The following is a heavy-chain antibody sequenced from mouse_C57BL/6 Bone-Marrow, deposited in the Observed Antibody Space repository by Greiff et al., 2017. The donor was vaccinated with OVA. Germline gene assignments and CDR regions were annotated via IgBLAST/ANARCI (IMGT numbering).Heavy chain of an antibody. J-gene: IGHJ1*03. D-gene: IGHD2-1*01. CDR3: ARWGNYWYFDV. V-gene: IGHV1-64*01. CDR1: GYTFTSYW. Sequence: QVQLQQPGAELVKPGASVKLSCKASGYTFTSYWMHWVKQRPGQGLEWIGMIHPNSGSTNYNEKFKRKATLTVDKSSSTAYMQLSSLTSEDSAVDYCARWGNYWYFDVWGTGTTVTVSS. CDR2: IHPNSGST.